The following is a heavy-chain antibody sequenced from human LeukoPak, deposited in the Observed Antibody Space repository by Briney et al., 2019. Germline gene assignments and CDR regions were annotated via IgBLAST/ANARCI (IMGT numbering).Heavy chain of an antibody. CDR3: ARDQAATNTQVRFCLD. CDR1: GYTFTSYG. Sequence: ASATVSCKASGYTFTSYGISWVRQAPGQGLERMGWISAYNGNTNFAQKLQGRVTMTTDTSTSTAYMDLRSLRSDDTAVYYCARDQAATNTQVRFCLDWGQGTLVTVSS. V-gene: IGHV1-18*01. J-gene: IGHJ4*02. D-gene: IGHD3-9*01. CDR2: ISAYNGNT.